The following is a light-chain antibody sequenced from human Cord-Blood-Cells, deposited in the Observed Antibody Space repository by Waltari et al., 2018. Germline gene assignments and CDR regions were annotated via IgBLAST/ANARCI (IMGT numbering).Light chain of an antibody. J-gene: IGKJ4*01. CDR1: QGISSY. CDR2: AAS. Sequence: DIQLTQSPSFLSASVGCRVTITCRASQGISSYLAWYQQKPGNAPTSLTYAASTLQRGVPSSFRGSGSGTEFTLTISSLQPEDFATYYCQQLNSYPLTFGGGTKVEIK. V-gene: IGKV1-9*01. CDR3: QQLNSYPLT.